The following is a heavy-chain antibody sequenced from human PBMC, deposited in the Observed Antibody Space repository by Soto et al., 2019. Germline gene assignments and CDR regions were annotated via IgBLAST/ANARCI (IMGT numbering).Heavy chain of an antibody. CDR3: ARDSAVAGGIGY. CDR2: IWYDGSNK. D-gene: IGHD6-19*01. J-gene: IGHJ4*02. CDR1: GFTFSSYG. V-gene: IGHV3-33*01. Sequence: HPGGSLRLSCAASGFTFSSYGMHWVRQAPGKGLEWVAVIWYDGSNKYYADSVKGRFTISRDNSKNTLYLQMNSLRAEDTAVYYCARDSAVAGGIGYWGQGTLVTSP.